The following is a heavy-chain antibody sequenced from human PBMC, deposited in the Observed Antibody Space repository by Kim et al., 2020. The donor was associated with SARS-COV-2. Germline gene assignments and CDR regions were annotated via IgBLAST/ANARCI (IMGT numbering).Heavy chain of an antibody. Sequence: SETLSLTCTVSGGSISSYYWSWIRQPPGKGLEWIGYIYYSGSTNYNPSLKSRVTISVDTSKNQFSLKLSSVTAADTAVYYCAREVWVPAAIRYNWFDPWGQGTLVTVSS. CDR2: IYYSGST. CDR1: GGSISSYY. J-gene: IGHJ5*02. CDR3: AREVWVPAAIRYNWFDP. V-gene: IGHV4-59*12. D-gene: IGHD2-2*02.